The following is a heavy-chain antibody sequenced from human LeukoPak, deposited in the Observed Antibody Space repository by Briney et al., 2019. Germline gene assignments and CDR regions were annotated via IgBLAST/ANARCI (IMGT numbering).Heavy chain of an antibody. CDR1: GYSFTTYW. CDR3: ARSGPPDHLSTNRYYFDY. D-gene: IGHD1-14*01. V-gene: IGHV5-51*01. J-gene: IGHJ4*02. CDR2: IYPGDSDT. Sequence: NRGESLKISCKGSGYSFTTYWIGWVRQMPGKGLEWMGIIYPGDSDTRYSPSFQGQVTISADKSISTAYLQWSSLKASDTAMYYCARSGPPDHLSTNRYYFDYWGQGTLVTVSS.